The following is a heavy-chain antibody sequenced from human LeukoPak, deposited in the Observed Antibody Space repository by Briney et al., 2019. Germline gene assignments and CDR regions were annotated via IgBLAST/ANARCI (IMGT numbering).Heavy chain of an antibody. CDR3: ARDSSRKRSGYSYGTDY. V-gene: IGHV1-2*02. Sequence: PXSGGTNYPQKFQGRLTITRDTSISTAYMELSRLRSDDTAVYYCARDSSRKRSGYSYGTDYWGQGTLVTVSS. J-gene: IGHJ4*02. D-gene: IGHD5-18*01. CDR2: PXSGGT.